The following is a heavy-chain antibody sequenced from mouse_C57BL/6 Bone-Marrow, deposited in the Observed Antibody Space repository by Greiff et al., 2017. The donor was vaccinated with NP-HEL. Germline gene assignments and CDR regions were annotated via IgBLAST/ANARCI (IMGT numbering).Heavy chain of an antibody. CDR1: GYTFTGYW. CDR2: INPYNGGT. J-gene: IGHJ3*01. V-gene: IGHV1-19*01. CDR3: ARRPY. Sequence: VQLQQSGAELMKPGASVKLSCKATGYTFTGYWIEWVKQSHGKSLEWIGVINPYNGGTSYNQKFKGKATLTVDKSYSTAYLELNGLTSEDSAVYYGARRPYWGQGTLVTVSA.